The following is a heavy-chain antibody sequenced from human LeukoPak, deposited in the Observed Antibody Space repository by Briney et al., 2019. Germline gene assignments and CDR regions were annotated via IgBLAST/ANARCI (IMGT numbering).Heavy chain of an antibody. CDR1: GGTFSSYA. V-gene: IGHV1-69*04. CDR2: IIPILGIA. D-gene: IGHD2-15*01. Sequence: SVKVSCKASGGTFSSYAISWVRQAPGQGLEWMGRIIPILGIANYAQKFQGRVTITADKSTSTAYMELSSLRSEDTAVYYCARDLYCSGGSCLTPYYYYGMDVWGQGTTVTVSS. CDR3: ARDLYCSGGSCLTPYYYYGMDV. J-gene: IGHJ6*02.